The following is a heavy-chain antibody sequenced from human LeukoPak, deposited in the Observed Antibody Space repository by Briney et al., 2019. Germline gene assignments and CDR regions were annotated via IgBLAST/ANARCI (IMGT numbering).Heavy chain of an antibody. Sequence: PGGSLRLSCTTSGFTFSTYAMSWVRRAPGKGLEGVSAIIGSGGSTYYADSVKGRFTISRDNSRNTLYLQMNSLRAEDTAVYYCAKDRPHPSVEPTNFDYWGQGTLVTVSS. CDR1: GFTFSTYA. J-gene: IGHJ4*02. V-gene: IGHV3-23*01. D-gene: IGHD5/OR15-5a*01. CDR3: AKDRPHPSVEPTNFDY. CDR2: IIGSGGST.